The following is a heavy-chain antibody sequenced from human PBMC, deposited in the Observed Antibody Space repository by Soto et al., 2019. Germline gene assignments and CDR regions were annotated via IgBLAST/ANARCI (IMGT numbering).Heavy chain of an antibody. D-gene: IGHD3-16*01. V-gene: IGHV3-30*18. J-gene: IGHJ4*02. CDR1: GFVFSNYG. CDR2: ISNDGNDE. CDR3: AKDIHSGRNRLGADY. Sequence: QVQVVESGGGVVQPGRSLRLSCAASGFVFSNYGMHWVRQAPGKGLEWVAVISNDGNDEYYIDSVKGRFTISRDNSKNTLYLQMNTLNTEDTALYYCAKDIHSGRNRLGADYWGQGTPVTVSS.